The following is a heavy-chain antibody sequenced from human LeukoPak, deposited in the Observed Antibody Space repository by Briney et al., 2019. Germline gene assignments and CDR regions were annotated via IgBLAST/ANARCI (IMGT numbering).Heavy chain of an antibody. V-gene: IGHV3-7*01. J-gene: IGHJ4*02. D-gene: IGHD1-20*01. CDR3: ARELITKWSCGDY. CDR2: IKHDGSDR. Sequence: GGSLRLSCAASGFTFSSYAMSWVRQAPGKGLEWVANIKHDGSDRNYVDSVRGRFTISRDNGKNLLHLQMNTLRAEDTAVYYCARELITKWSCGDYWGQGTPVTVSP. CDR1: GFTFSSYA.